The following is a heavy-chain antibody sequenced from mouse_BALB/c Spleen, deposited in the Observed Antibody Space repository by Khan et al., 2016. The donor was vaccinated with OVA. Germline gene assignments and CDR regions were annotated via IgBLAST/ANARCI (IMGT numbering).Heavy chain of an antibody. CDR1: GFSLTSFA. V-gene: IGHV2-6-2*01. CDR2: IWSDGRT. CDR3: ARHQFPLSMDS. Sequence: VQLQESGPDLVAPSQSLSITCSVSGFSLTSFAIHWVRQPPGKGLEWLVVIWSDGRTTYNSSLKSRLSISKDNSKSHVFLKINSLQTDDTAMYYCARHQFPLSMDSWGQGTSGTVAS. J-gene: IGHJ4*01.